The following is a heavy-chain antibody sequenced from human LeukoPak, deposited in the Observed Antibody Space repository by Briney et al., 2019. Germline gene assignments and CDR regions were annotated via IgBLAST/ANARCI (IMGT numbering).Heavy chain of an antibody. CDR3: ARVGYDILTGPYYYYMDV. CDR2: IYTSGST. D-gene: IGHD3-9*01. Sequence: SQTLSLTCTVSGGSISSGSYYWSWIRQPAGKGLGWIGRIYTSGSTNYNPSLKSRVTISVDTSKNQFSLKLSSVTAADTAVYYCARVGYDILTGPYYYYMDVWGKGTTVTVSS. CDR1: GGSISSGSYY. V-gene: IGHV4-61*02. J-gene: IGHJ6*03.